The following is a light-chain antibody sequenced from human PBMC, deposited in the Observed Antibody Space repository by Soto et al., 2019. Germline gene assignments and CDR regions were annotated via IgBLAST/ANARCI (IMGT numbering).Light chain of an antibody. CDR1: QSISDW. J-gene: IGKJ2*01. CDR3: QQYNSYTFT. Sequence: DIQMTQSPSTLSASVGDRVTITCRASQSISDWLAWYQRKPGKAPKLLIYDASSLESGVPSRFSGSGSGTEFTLTISSLQPDDFATYCCQQYNSYTFTFGQGTKVEIK. V-gene: IGKV1-5*01. CDR2: DAS.